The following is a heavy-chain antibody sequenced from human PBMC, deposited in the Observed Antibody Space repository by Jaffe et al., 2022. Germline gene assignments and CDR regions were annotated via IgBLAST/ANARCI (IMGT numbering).Heavy chain of an antibody. V-gene: IGHV3-49*04. CDR3: TRGRWYYDSSGTFDY. CDR1: GFTFGDYA. Sequence: EVQLVESGGGLVQPGRSLRLSCTASGFTFGDYAMSWVRQAPGKGLEWVGFIRSKAYGGTTEYAASVKGRFTISRDDSKSIAYLQMNSLKTEDTAVYYCTRGRWYYDSSGTFDYWGQGTLVTVSS. D-gene: IGHD3-22*01. J-gene: IGHJ4*02. CDR2: IRSKAYGGTT.